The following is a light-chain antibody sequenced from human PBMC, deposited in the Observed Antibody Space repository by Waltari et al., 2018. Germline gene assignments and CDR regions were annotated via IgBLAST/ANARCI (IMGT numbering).Light chain of an antibody. CDR3: VQAIAFPLT. Sequence: DIVMTQTPLSLPITPGEPASISCRSSQSLLHSNGNTYLHWYLQKPGQSPQLLIYGGSNRASGVPDRFSGSGSDTDFTLKISKVEAEDVGVYYCVQAIAFPLTFGGGTKVDIK. J-gene: IGKJ4*01. CDR1: QSLLHSNGNTY. CDR2: GGS. V-gene: IGKV2-40*01.